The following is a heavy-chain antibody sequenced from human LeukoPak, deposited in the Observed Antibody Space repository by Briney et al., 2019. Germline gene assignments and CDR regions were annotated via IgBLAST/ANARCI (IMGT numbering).Heavy chain of an antibody. Sequence: GGSRRLAWAVSALCFTSYTMSCVRQAPGKWLGWVSSMSGSGGRTYYEDCVKGGSTISRDNSKTTLFLQMNSLRAEDTAVYYCAKDLGNCSSFSYPFDYWGQGTLVTVSS. V-gene: IGHV3-23*01. CDR1: ALCFTSYT. D-gene: IGHD2-2*01. CDR3: AKDLGNCSSFSYPFDY. J-gene: IGHJ4*02. CDR2: MSGSGGRT.